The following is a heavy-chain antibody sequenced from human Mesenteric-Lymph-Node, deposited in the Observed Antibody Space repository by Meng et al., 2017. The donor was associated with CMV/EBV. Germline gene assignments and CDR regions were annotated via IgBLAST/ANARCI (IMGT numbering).Heavy chain of an antibody. CDR2: INPNSGGT. Sequence: ASVKVSCKASGYTFTGYYMHWVRQAPGQGLEWMGWINPNSGGTNYAQKFQGRVTMTRDTSISTAYMELSRLRSDDTAVYYCASRPITIFGVVTVPGGFDPWGQGTLVTVSS. V-gene: IGHV1-2*02. CDR3: ASRPITIFGVVTVPGGFDP. D-gene: IGHD3-3*01. CDR1: GYTFTGYY. J-gene: IGHJ5*02.